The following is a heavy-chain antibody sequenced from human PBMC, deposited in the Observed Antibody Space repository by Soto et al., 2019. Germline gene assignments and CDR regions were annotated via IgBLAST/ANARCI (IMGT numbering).Heavy chain of an antibody. CDR3: AREVSSGRLGFDY. Sequence: QVQLVQSGAEVKKPGASVKVSCKASGYTFTIYGISWVRQAPGHGLEWMGWISAYNGNTNSAQKLQGRVTMTTDTSTSTGYMELRSLRHDDTAVYYCAREVSSGRLGFDYWGQGTLVTVSS. CDR2: ISAYNGNT. CDR1: GYTFTIYG. J-gene: IGHJ4*02. D-gene: IGHD6-19*01. V-gene: IGHV1-18*01.